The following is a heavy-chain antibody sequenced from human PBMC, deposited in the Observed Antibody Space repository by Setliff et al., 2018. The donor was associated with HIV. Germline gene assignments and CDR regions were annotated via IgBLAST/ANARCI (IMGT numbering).Heavy chain of an antibody. CDR3: ARFAYYSDSGGYYHH. CDR1: GGSISSGSYY. V-gene: IGHV4-61*09. J-gene: IGHJ4*02. Sequence: SETLSLTCSVSGGSISSGSYYWSWIRQPAGRGLEWIGHIYTSGSTNYNPSLKSRVTMSVDTSKNQFSLKLSSVTAADPAMYYCARFAYYSDSGGYYHHWGQGALVTVSS. D-gene: IGHD3-22*01. CDR2: IYTSGST.